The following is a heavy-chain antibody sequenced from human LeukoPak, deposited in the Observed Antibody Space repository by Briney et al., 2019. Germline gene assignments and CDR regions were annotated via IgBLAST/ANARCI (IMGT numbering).Heavy chain of an antibody. D-gene: IGHD6-13*01. J-gene: IGHJ3*02. Sequence: SETLSLTCTVSGGSISSYYWSWIRQPPGKGLEWIGYIYYSGSTNYNPSLKSRVTISVDPSKNQFSLKLSSVTAADTAVYYCARHAHSIAAAGTRAFDIWGQGTMVTVSS. CDR1: GGSISSYY. V-gene: IGHV4-59*08. CDR2: IYYSGST. CDR3: ARHAHSIAAAGTRAFDI.